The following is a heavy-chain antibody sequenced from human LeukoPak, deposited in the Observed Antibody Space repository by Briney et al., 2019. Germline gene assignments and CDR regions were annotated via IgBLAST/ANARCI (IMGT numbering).Heavy chain of an antibody. V-gene: IGHV3-23*01. CDR2: ISGSGGTT. Sequence: PGGSLRLPCAASGFTFSSYGMHWVRRAPGKGLKWVSGISGSGGTTYYADSVKGRFTISRDNSKNTLYLQMNSLRAEDTAVYYCVSSQGWFDPWGQGTLVTVSS. CDR3: VSSQGWFDP. CDR1: GFTFSSYG. J-gene: IGHJ5*02.